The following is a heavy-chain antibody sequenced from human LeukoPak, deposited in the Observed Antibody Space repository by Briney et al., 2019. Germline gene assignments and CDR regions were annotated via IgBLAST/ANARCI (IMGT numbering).Heavy chain of an antibody. Sequence: GASVKVSCKASGYTFTSYGISWVRQAPGQGLEWMGWISAYNGNTNYAQKLQGRVTMTTDTSTSTAYMELRSLRSDDTAVYYCARAGYHPSTIDIVVVPAPGGYYGMDVWGKGTTVTVSS. D-gene: IGHD2-2*01. CDR3: ARAGYHPSTIDIVVVPAPGGYYGMDV. J-gene: IGHJ6*04. CDR2: ISAYNGNT. CDR1: GYTFTSYG. V-gene: IGHV1-18*04.